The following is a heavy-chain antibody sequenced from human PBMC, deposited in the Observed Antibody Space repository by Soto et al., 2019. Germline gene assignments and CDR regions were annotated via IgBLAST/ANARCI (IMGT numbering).Heavy chain of an antibody. V-gene: IGHV3-7*01. CDR3: ARGVIFSYDSSGYSFYFDY. CDR2: IKQDGSEK. CDR1: GFTFSSYW. J-gene: IGHJ4*02. Sequence: HPGGSLRLSCAASGFTFSSYWMSWVRQAPGKGLEWVANIKQDGSEKYYVDSVKGRFTISRDNAKNSLYLQMNSLRAEDTAVYYCARGVIFSYDSSGYSFYFDYWGQGTLVTVSS. D-gene: IGHD3-22*01.